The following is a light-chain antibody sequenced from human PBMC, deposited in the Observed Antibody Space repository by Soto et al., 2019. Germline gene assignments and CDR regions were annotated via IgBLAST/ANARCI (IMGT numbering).Light chain of an antibody. J-gene: IGKJ1*01. CDR3: QQSYSAPRT. CDR2: AAS. Sequence: DIQMSQSPSSLSASVGDRVTITFRASQSISNYLNWYQQKPGKAPKLLIYAASSLQSGVPSRFSGSGSGTDFTLTISSLQPEDFSTYYCQQSYSAPRTFGQGTKVHIK. CDR1: QSISNY. V-gene: IGKV1-39*01.